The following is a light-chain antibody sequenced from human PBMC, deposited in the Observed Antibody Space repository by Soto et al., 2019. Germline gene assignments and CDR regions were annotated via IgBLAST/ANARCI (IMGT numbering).Light chain of an antibody. CDR2: DVS. V-gene: IGLV2-14*01. CDR1: SSDVGGYNY. Sequence: QSALTQPASVSGSPGQSITISCTGTSSDVGGYNYVSWYQQHSGKAPNLMIYDVSNRPSGVSNRFSGSKSGNTASLTISGLQAEDEADYYCSSYTSSSTPVVFGGGTKLTVL. CDR3: SSYTSSSTPVV. J-gene: IGLJ2*01.